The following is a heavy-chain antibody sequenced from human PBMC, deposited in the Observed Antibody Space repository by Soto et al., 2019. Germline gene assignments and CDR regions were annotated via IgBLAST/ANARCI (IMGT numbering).Heavy chain of an antibody. Sequence: ASVKVSCKASGYTFTSYGISWVRQAPGQGLEWMGWISAYNGNTNYAQKLQGRVTMTTDTSTSTAYMELRSLRSDDTAVYYCARVFNDFWSGYYAPDSLYYFDYWGQGTMVTVS. CDR1: GYTFTSYG. CDR3: ARVFNDFWSGYYAPDSLYYFDY. J-gene: IGHJ4*02. V-gene: IGHV1-18*01. CDR2: ISAYNGNT. D-gene: IGHD3-3*01.